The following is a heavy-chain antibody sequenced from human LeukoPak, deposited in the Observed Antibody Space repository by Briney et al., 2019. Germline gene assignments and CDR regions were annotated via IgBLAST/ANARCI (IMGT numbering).Heavy chain of an antibody. V-gene: IGHV1-18*01. Sequence: ASVKVSCKASGYTFTSYGISWVRQAPGQGLEWMGWISAYNGNTNYEQKLQGRVTMTTDTSTSTAYMELRSLRSDDTAVYYCARFTFGENPKTFDYWGQGTLVTVSS. J-gene: IGHJ4*02. CDR3: ARFTFGENPKTFDY. D-gene: IGHD3-16*01. CDR1: GYTFTSYG. CDR2: ISAYNGNT.